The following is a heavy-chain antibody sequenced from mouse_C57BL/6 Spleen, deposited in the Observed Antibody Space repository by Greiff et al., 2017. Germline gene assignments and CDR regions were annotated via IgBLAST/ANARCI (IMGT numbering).Heavy chain of an antibody. D-gene: IGHD3-2*02. CDR3: ARKTAQAPYYAMDY. CDR1: GFTFSDYG. V-gene: IGHV5-17*01. CDR2: ISSGSSTI. J-gene: IGHJ4*01. Sequence: EVNVVESGGGLVKPGGSLKLSCAASGFTFSDYGMHWVRQAPEKGLEWVAYISSGSSTIYDADTVKGRFTISRDNAKNTLFLQMTSLRSEDTAMYYCARKTAQAPYYAMDYWGQGTSVTVSS.